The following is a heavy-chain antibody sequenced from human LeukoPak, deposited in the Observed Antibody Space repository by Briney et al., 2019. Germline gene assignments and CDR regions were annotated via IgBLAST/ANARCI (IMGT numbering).Heavy chain of an antibody. CDR3: ARVLVVVAAKGSAFDI. CDR2: TYYSGST. D-gene: IGHD2-15*01. Sequence: SETLSLTCSVWGGPISSYYWIWLREPPGRGLEGSGYTYYSGSTTYNPSLKSRVTISVDTSKNQFSLKLSSVTAADTAVYYWARVLVVVAAKGSAFDIWGQGTMVTVSS. CDR1: GGPISSYY. J-gene: IGHJ3*02. V-gene: IGHV4-59*13.